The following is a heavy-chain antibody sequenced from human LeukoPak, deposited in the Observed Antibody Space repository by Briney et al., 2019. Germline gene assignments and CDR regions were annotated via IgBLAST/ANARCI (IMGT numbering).Heavy chain of an antibody. D-gene: IGHD3-10*01. CDR1: GYAFTSYD. CDR2: MNPNSGNT. CDR3: AKVASRSGNWFDS. J-gene: IGHJ5*01. V-gene: IGHV1-8*01. Sequence: GASVKVSCKASGYAFTSYDINWVRQATGQGLEWMGWMNPNSGNTGYAQKFQGRVTMTRNTSITTAYMELSSLGSEDTAIYYCAKVASRSGNWFDSWGQGTQVTVSS.